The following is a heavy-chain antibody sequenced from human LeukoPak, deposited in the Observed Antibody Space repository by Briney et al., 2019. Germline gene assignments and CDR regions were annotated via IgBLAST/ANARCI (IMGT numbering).Heavy chain of an antibody. D-gene: IGHD5-24*01. CDR1: GGSMSTYY. CDR3: ARVKDDNNYDRAFDI. J-gene: IGHJ3*02. CDR2: VYYDGNN. V-gene: IGHV4-59*01. Sequence: NPSETLSLTCTVSGGSMSTYYWSWIRQPPGKGLEWIGYVYYDGNNDYNPSLKSRVTTSIDTSKKQFSLKLTSVTAADTAVYYCARVKDDNNYDRAFDIWGQGTMVTVSS.